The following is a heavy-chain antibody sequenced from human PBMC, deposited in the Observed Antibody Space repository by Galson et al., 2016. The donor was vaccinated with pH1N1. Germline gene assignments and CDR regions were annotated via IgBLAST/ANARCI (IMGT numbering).Heavy chain of an antibody. Sequence: ETLSLTCTVSGGSISSSSYYWGWFRQPPGKGLEWIGDGYFNGDTYFNPSLKRRVTISVDTSKNHVPLRLSSLTAADTAVYYRARRRTIPVAGRRLRSYFDSGGHGTPVTVSS. V-gene: IGHV4-39*02. J-gene: IGHJ4*01. CDR3: ARRRTIPVAGRRLRSYFDS. D-gene: IGHD6-19*01. CDR1: GGSISSSSYY. CDR2: GYFNGDT.